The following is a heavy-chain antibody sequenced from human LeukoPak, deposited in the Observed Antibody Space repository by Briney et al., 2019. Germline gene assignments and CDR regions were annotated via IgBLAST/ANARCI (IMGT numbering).Heavy chain of an antibody. Sequence: SETLSLTCAVYGGSFSGYYWSWIRPPPGKGLEWIGEINHSGSTNYNPSLKSRVSMSGDTSKNQVSLKLRSVTAADTAVYYCARDPTTVTTIFDSWGQGTLVTVSS. CDR2: INHSGST. CDR3: ARDPTTVTTIFDS. J-gene: IGHJ4*02. V-gene: IGHV4-34*01. D-gene: IGHD4-17*01. CDR1: GGSFSGYY.